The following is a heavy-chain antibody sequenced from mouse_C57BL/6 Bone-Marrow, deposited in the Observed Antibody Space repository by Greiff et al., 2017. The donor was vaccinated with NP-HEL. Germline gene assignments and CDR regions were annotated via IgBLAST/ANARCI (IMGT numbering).Heavy chain of an antibody. CDR3: TRDGGHYYGSSYYYAMDY. J-gene: IGHJ4*01. CDR2: ISSGGDYI. D-gene: IGHD1-1*01. CDR1: GFTFSSYA. V-gene: IGHV5-9-1*02. Sequence: EVKLMESGEGLVKPGGSLKLSCAASGFTFSSYAMSWVRQTPEKRLEWVAYISSGGDYIYYADPVKGRFTISRDNARNTLYLQMSSLKSEDTAMYYCTRDGGHYYGSSYYYAMDYWGQGTSVTVSS.